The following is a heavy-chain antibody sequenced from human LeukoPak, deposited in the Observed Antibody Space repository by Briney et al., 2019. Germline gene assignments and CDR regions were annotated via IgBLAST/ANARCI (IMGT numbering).Heavy chain of an antibody. CDR3: ARGGGGSSTVTIYWFDP. CDR1: GGSVRSGSYY. CDR2: IYYSGGTSGST. Sequence: SETLSLTCTVSGGSVRSGSYYWSWIRQPPGKGLEWIGYIYYSGGTSGSTNYNPSLKSRVTISVDTSKNQFSLNLNSVTAADTAMYYCARGGGGSSTVTIYWFDPWGQGALVTVSS. D-gene: IGHD4-17*01. J-gene: IGHJ5*02. V-gene: IGHV4-61*01.